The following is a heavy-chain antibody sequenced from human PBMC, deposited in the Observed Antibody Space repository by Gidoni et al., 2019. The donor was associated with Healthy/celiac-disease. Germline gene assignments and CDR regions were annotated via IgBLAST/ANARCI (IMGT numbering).Heavy chain of an antibody. V-gene: IGHV4-61*02. CDR2: IYTSGST. CDR3: ARAKSFRYSSGQGWFDP. CDR1: GGSISSGSYY. D-gene: IGHD6-19*01. Sequence: QVQLQESGPGLVKHSQTLSLPCTVSGGSISSGSYYWSWIRKPAGKGLEWIGRIYTSGSTNSTPSLKRRVTMSLDTSKNQSSLKLSSVTAADTAVYYCARAKSFRYSSGQGWFDPWCQGTLVTVSS. J-gene: IGHJ5*02.